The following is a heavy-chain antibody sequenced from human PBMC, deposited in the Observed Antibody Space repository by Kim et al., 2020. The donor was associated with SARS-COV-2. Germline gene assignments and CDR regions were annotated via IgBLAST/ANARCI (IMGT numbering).Heavy chain of an antibody. Sequence: ASVKVSCQASGYTFTNYVITWVRQAPGQGPEWLGWISGHNGNTNYAQKFQGRVTMTTDTSTSTAYMELRSLRSDDSAVYYCARDGTTHYDFWSGYQPMDV. CDR1: GYTFTNYV. D-gene: IGHD3-3*01. CDR3: ARDGTTHYDFWSGYQPMDV. V-gene: IGHV1-18*01. CDR2: ISGHNGNT. J-gene: IGHJ6*03.